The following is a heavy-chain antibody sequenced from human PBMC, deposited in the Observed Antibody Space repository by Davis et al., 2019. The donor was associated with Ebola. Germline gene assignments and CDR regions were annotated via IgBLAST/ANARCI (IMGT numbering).Heavy chain of an antibody. D-gene: IGHD3-16*01. Sequence: PGGSLRLSCAASGFTFSSYGMHWVRQAPGKGLEWVAVIWYDGSNKYYTDSVKGRFTISRDNSKNTLYLQMNSLRAEDTAVYYCAKGWGPYYYYGMDVWGQGTTVTVSS. CDR1: GFTFSSYG. J-gene: IGHJ6*02. V-gene: IGHV3-30*02. CDR2: IWYDGSNK. CDR3: AKGWGPYYYYGMDV.